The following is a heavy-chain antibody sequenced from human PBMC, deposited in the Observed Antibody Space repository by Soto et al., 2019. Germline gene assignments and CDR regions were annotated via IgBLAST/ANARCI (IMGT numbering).Heavy chain of an antibody. V-gene: IGHV3-21*01. CDR2: IGRTGIDR. CDR3: VCDDNRRY. CDR1: GFSFSTST. J-gene: IGHJ4*02. Sequence: EVQLVESGGGLVKPGGSLRLSCAASGFSFSTSTMNWVRQAPGKGLEFVSSIGRTGIDRYYIDSVKGRCTISRDNAQNSLYLQMNSLRAGDTALYYCVCDDNRRYWGKGTLVTVSS. D-gene: IGHD1-1*01.